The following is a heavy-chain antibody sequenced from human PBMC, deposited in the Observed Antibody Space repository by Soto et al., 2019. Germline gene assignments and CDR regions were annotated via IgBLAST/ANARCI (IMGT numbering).Heavy chain of an antibody. CDR1: GFTFSNYW. D-gene: IGHD3-16*01. CDR2: IKQDGSEK. V-gene: IGHV3-7*01. J-gene: IGHJ5*01. Sequence: EVQLVESGGGLVQPVGSLRLSCAASGFTFSNYWMSWVRQAPGKGPEWVANIKQDGSEKNYVDSVEGRFTISRDNAKNSLYLQMNSLRAEDTAVYYCATYAHHTFDSWGQGTLVTVSS. CDR3: ATYAHHTFDS.